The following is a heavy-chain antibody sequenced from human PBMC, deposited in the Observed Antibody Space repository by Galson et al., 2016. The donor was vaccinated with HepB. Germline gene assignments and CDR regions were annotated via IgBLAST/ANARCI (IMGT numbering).Heavy chain of an antibody. CDR1: GYTFTTYD. D-gene: IGHD1/OR15-1a*01. V-gene: IGHV1-18*01. CDR2: ISPYNNYT. J-gene: IGHJ4*02. CDR3: ARENNFGPDY. Sequence: VKVSCKASGYTFTTYDITWVRQAPGQAFEWMGWISPYNNYTDYPEALHDRITMTTDTSTNTAYLELRSLGSDDTAIYYCARENNFGPDYWGQGTLVTISS.